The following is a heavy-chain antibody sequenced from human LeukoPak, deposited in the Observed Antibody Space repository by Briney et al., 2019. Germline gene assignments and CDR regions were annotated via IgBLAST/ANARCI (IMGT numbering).Heavy chain of an antibody. D-gene: IGHD3-10*01. CDR2: ISSVSSYM. J-gene: IGHJ6*02. CDR3: ARVYYGSGSYPYYYYGKDV. CDR1: GFAFSSYS. V-gene: IGHV3-21*01. Sequence: GGSLRLSCAAAGFAFSSYSMNWVRQAPGKGLEWVSSISSVSSYMYYADSVKGRFTISRDNAKNSLYLQMNSLRAEDMAVYYCARVYYGSGSYPYYYYGKDVWGQGTTVTVSS.